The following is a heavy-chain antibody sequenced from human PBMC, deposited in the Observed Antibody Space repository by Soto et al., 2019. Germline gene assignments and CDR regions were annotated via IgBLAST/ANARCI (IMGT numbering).Heavy chain of an antibody. CDR2: ISGSGDYT. V-gene: IGHV3-23*01. D-gene: IGHD1-1*01. J-gene: IGHJ6*02. CDR1: GFTFSRYA. CDR3: AREVQYYGMDV. Sequence: GGALRLSCAVSGFTFSRYAMNWVRQAPGKGLEWVSTISGSGDYTYYTDSVKGRFTISRDNSKNMMYLQMNSLRAEDTAVYYCAREVQYYGMDVWGQGTTVTVSS.